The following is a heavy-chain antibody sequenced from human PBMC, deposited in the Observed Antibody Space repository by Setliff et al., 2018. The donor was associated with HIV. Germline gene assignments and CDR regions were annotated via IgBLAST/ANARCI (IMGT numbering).Heavy chain of an antibody. CDR2: IYYTGRT. J-gene: IGHJ4*02. CDR3: ARASLWFGELLIDY. V-gene: IGHV4-39*01. D-gene: IGHD3-10*01. CDR1: GDSVSSSDYY. Sequence: PSETLSLTCTASGDSVSSSDYYWGWVRQPPGRRLEWIGGIYYTGRTYYNPSLRSRVTISVDTSKNQFSLKLSSVTATDTAVFYCARASLWFGELLIDYWGQGMLVTVSS.